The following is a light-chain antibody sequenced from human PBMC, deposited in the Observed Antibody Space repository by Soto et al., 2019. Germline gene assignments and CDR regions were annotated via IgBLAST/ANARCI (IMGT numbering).Light chain of an antibody. CDR1: ESVSTSY. J-gene: IGKJ3*01. CDR3: QHYGTSAL. V-gene: IGKV3-20*01. CDR2: GAS. Sequence: EIVLTQSPGTLSLSPGERATLSCRASESVSTSYLAWYKQKPGQAPRLLIYGASGRATGIPDRFSVSAYGTDFTLTISRLEPEDFAVYYCQHYGTSALFGPGTKVDIK.